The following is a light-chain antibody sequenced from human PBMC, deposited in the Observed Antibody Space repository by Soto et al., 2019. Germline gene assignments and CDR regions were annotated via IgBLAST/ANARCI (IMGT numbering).Light chain of an antibody. CDR1: SSDVGGYNY. J-gene: IGLJ2*01. CDR3: SSFAGGGNPVL. CDR2: DVT. V-gene: IGLV2-8*01. Sequence: QSALTQPPSASGSLGQSVTISCTGTSSDVGGYNYVSWHQQHPGKAPKLMIYDVTKRPSGVPDRFSGSKSCNTASLTVSGLQAEDEADYYCSSFAGGGNPVLFGGGTKLTVL.